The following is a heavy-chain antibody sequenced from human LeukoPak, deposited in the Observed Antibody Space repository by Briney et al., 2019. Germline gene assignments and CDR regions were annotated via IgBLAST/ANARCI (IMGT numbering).Heavy chain of an antibody. CDR3: ARVLPRDIVVVPAATYYYGMDV. V-gene: IGHV1-69*04. D-gene: IGHD2-2*01. J-gene: IGHJ6*02. CDR2: IIPILGIA. Sequence: EASVKVSCKASGGTFSSYAIRWVRQAPGQGLEWMGRIIPILGIANYAQKFQGRVTITADKSTSTAYMELSSLRSEDTAVYYCARVLPRDIVVVPAATYYYGMDVWGQGTTVTVSS. CDR1: GGTFSSYA.